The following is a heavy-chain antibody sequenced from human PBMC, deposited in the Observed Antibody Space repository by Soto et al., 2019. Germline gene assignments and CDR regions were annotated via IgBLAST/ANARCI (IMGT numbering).Heavy chain of an antibody. D-gene: IGHD5-12*01. CDR3: ARDLVATGYFDY. CDR1: GGSFSGYY. CDR2: IYYSGST. V-gene: IGHV4-59*01. Sequence: SETLSLTCAVYGGSFSGYYWSWIRQPPGKGLEWIGYIYYSGSTNYNPSLKSRVTISVDTSKNQFSLKLSSVTAADTAVYYCARDLVATGYFDYWGQGTLVTVSS. J-gene: IGHJ4*02.